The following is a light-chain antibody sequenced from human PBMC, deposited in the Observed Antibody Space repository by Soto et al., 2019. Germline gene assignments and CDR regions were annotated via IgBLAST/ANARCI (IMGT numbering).Light chain of an antibody. CDR2: GAS. J-gene: IGKJ1*01. CDR3: QQDGSSPS. Sequence: EIVLTQSPGTLSLSPGERATLSCRASQSVSSSYLAWYQQKPGQAPRLPIYGASSRATGIPDRFSGSGSGTDFTITITRLEPEVFAVYYCQQDGSSPSLGPGTKVEIK. V-gene: IGKV3-20*01. CDR1: QSVSSSY.